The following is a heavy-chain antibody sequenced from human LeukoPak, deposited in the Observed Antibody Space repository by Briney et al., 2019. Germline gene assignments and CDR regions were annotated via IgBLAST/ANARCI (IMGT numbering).Heavy chain of an antibody. Sequence: PSQTLSLTCTVSGGSISSGSYFWTWIRQPAGKGLEWIGRISSSGNTNYNPSLRSRVTISVDTSENQFSLKLSSVTAADTAVYYCARLAWGRLDYWGQGTLVTVSS. CDR1: GGSISSGSYF. V-gene: IGHV4-61*02. CDR2: ISSSGNT. CDR3: ARLAWGRLDY. J-gene: IGHJ4*02. D-gene: IGHD7-27*01.